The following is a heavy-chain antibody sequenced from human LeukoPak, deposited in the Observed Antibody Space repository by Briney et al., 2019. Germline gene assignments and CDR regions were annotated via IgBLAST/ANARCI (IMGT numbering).Heavy chain of an antibody. CDR1: GGSLSSSRYY. CDR3: ARENYDYVWGSYRFFDP. V-gene: IGHV4-61*05. J-gene: IGHJ5*02. CDR2: IYYSGST. D-gene: IGHD3-16*02. Sequence: SETLSLTCTVSGGSLSSSRYYWGWIRQPPGKGLEWIGYIYYSGSTNYNPSLKSRVTISVDTSKNQFSLKLSSVTAADTAVYYCARENYDYVWGSYRFFDPWGQGTLVTVSS.